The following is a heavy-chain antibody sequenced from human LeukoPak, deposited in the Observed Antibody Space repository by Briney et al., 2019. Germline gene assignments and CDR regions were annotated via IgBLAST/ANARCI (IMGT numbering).Heavy chain of an antibody. CDR1: GYTFTSYG. J-gene: IGHJ5*02. D-gene: IGHD2-15*01. V-gene: IGHV1-18*01. CDR2: ISAHNGNT. CDR3: AREVVVAANLVVRWFDP. Sequence: GESLKVSCKASGYTFTSYGISWVRQAPGQGLEWMGWISAHNGNTNYAQKLQGRVTMTTDTSTSTAYMELRSLRSDDTAVYYCAREVVVAANLVVRWFDPWGQGTLVTVSS.